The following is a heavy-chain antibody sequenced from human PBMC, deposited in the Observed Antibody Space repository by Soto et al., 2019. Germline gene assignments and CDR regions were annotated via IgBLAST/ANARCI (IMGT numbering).Heavy chain of an antibody. D-gene: IGHD4-4*01. Sequence: SETLSLTCIVSGGSVSSVTYYWSWIRQPPGKGLEWIGYISYSGSTNYNPSLKSRVSMSLDTSKNQFSLKLISVTAADTAVYYCARADDYKSSWFDPWGQGTLVTVSS. J-gene: IGHJ5*02. V-gene: IGHV4-61*01. CDR2: ISYSGST. CDR1: GGSVSSVTYY. CDR3: ARADDYKSSWFDP.